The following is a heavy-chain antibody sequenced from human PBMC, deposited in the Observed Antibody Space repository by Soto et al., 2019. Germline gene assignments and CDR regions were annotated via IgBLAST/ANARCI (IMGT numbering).Heavy chain of an antibody. D-gene: IGHD2-2*01. V-gene: IGHV1-69*01. CDR1: GGTFGSYA. Sequence: QVQLVQSGAEVKKPGSSVKVSCKASGGTFGSYAISWVRQAPGQGLEWMGGNIPITATANYAQKFQGRVTITADESTSTASMQLSSLRSEDTAVYYCARSQGSSTSLEIYYYYCYGMDVWGQGTTVTVSS. CDR3: ARSQGSSTSLEIYYYYCYGMDV. J-gene: IGHJ6*02. CDR2: NIPITATA.